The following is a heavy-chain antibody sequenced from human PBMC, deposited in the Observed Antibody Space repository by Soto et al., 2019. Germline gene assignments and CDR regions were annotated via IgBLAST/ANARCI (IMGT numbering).Heavy chain of an antibody. CDR3: ARASYGSGSYYLPDMDV. CDR2: MNPSTGAT. Sequence: VQLVQSGAEVKKPGASVQVSCKVSGYTFTSFDINWVRQATGQGLEWMGWMNPSTGATGYAEKFQGRVTMTRDTSIRSAYMEWSGLRSEDTAEYFCARASYGSGSYYLPDMDVWGQGTTVTVSS. CDR1: GYTFTSFD. V-gene: IGHV1-8*01. D-gene: IGHD3-10*01. J-gene: IGHJ6*02.